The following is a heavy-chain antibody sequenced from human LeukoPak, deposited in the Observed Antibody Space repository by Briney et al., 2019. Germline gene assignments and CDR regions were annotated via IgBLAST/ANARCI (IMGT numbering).Heavy chain of an antibody. CDR1: GFTFSSYA. CDR2: ISGSGGST. Sequence: GGSLRLSCAASGFTFSSYAMSWVRQAPGKGLEWVSAISGSGGSTYYTDPVKGRFTISRDNTKDTLYLQMNSLRVEDTAVYYCAKDTRTYCSGFDYWGQGTLVTVSS. V-gene: IGHV3-23*01. CDR3: AKDTRTYCSGFDY. D-gene: IGHD2-15*01. J-gene: IGHJ4*02.